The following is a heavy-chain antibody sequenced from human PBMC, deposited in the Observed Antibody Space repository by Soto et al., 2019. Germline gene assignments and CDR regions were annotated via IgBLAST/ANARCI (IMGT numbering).Heavy chain of an antibody. J-gene: IGHJ3*02. CDR2: MNPNSGNT. Sequence: ASVKVSCKASGYTFTSYDINWVRQATGQGLEWMGWMNPNSGNTGYAQKFQGRVTMTRNTSISTAYMELSSLRSEDTAVYYCARVLSHTDAFDIWGQGTMVPVSS. CDR1: GYTFTSYD. D-gene: IGHD3-9*01. V-gene: IGHV1-8*01. CDR3: ARVLSHTDAFDI.